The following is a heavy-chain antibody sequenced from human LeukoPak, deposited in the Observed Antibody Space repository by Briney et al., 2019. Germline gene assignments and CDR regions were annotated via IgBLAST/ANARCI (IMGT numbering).Heavy chain of an antibody. CDR1: GYTFTGYY. J-gene: IGHJ3*02. CDR2: INPNSGGT. D-gene: IGHD4-17*01. Sequence: GASVNVSCKASGYTFTGYYMHWVRQAPGQGLEWMGRINPNSGGTNYAQKFQGRVTMTRDTSISTAYMELSRLRSDDTAVYYCASGRDYGDERGAFDIWGQGTMVTVSS. CDR3: ASGRDYGDERGAFDI. V-gene: IGHV1-2*02.